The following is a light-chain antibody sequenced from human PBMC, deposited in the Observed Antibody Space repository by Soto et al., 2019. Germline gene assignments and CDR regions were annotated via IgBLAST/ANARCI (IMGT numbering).Light chain of an antibody. Sequence: QSVLTQPPSASGTPGPRVTISCSGTSSSIESNYVYWYQQLPGTAPRLLIYRNNQRPSGVPDRFSGSKSGPSASLAISALRSEDEADYYCTVWDDRLRGRLFGGGTKVTVL. CDR2: RNN. CDR3: TVWDDRLRGRL. J-gene: IGLJ2*01. V-gene: IGLV1-47*01. CDR1: SSSIESNY.